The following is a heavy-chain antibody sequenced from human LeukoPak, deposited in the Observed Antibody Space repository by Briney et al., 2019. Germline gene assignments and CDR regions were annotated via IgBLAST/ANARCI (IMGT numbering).Heavy chain of an antibody. CDR2: INQDGSEM. J-gene: IGHJ4*02. V-gene: IGHV3-7*03. CDR1: GFLFSNSW. Sequence: GGSLRLSCEASGFLFSNSWMSWVRQAPGKGLEWVANINQDGSEMNYVDSVKGRLTISRDNAKGSLYLQMNGLRAEDTAVYFCVRDRGYSTFDYWGQGTLVTVSS. D-gene: IGHD4-23*01. CDR3: VRDRGYSTFDY.